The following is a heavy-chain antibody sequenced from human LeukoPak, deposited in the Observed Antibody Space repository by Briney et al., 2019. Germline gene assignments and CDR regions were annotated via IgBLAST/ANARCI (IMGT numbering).Heavy chain of an antibody. Sequence: GGSLRLSCAASGFTFSSYDMHWVRQATGKGLEWVSGIGIGGHTYYLGSVKGRFTISREDAKNSLYLQMNSLRAGDTAVYYCARNYGSGSHYFYGIDDWGQGTTVTVSS. V-gene: IGHV3-13*04. CDR1: GFTFSSYD. D-gene: IGHD3-10*01. CDR2: IGIGGHT. CDR3: ARNYGSGSHYFYGIDD. J-gene: IGHJ6*02.